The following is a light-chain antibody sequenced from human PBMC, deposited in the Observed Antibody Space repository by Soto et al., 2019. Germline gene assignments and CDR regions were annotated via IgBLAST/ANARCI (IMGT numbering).Light chain of an antibody. CDR1: SGSIASNY. J-gene: IGLJ2*01. Sequence: NFMLTQPHSVSESPGKTVTISCTRSSGSIASNYVQWYQQRPGSAPTTVIYEDNQRPSGVPDRFSGSIDSSSNSASLTISGLKTEDEADYYCQSYDSSNPYVVFGGGTKLNVL. V-gene: IGLV6-57*04. CDR3: QSYDSSNPYVV. CDR2: EDN.